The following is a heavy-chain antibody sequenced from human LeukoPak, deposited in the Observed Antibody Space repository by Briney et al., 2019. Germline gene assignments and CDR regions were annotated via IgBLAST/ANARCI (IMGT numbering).Heavy chain of an antibody. Sequence: GGSLRLSCAASGFTFNTYAVSWVRQAPGKGLEWVSAISGSGGSTYYADSVKGRFTISRDNSKNTLFLQMKSLRAEDTAVYYCAKEGDRYYDSVGYYPDYWGQGTLVTVSS. CDR2: ISGSGGST. CDR3: AKEGDRYYDSVGYYPDY. J-gene: IGHJ4*02. CDR1: GFTFNTYA. D-gene: IGHD3-22*01. V-gene: IGHV3-23*01.